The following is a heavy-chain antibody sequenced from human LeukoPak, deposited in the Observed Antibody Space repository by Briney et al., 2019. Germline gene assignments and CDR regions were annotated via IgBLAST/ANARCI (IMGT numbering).Heavy chain of an antibody. D-gene: IGHD1-26*01. CDR2: TSNDGSNK. CDR3: AKRGGSYFDY. Sequence: GGSLRLSCAASGFTFSSSGMHWVRQAPGKGLEWLAVTSNDGSNKYYADSVKGRFTISRDNPKNTLYLEMNSLRAEDTAVYYCAKRGGSYFDYWGQGTLVTVSS. V-gene: IGHV3-30*18. CDR1: GFTFSSSG. J-gene: IGHJ4*02.